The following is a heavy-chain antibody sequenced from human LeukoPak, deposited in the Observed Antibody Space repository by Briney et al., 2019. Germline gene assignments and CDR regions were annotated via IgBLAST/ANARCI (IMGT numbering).Heavy chain of an antibody. CDR3: ARAGGFDY. D-gene: IGHD3-10*01. CDR1: GFTFSSYA. CDR2: ISSNGGST. V-gene: IGHV3-64*01. J-gene: IGHJ4*02. Sequence: GTSLRLSCAPSGFTFSSYAMHWVRQAPGKGLEYVSAISSNGGSTYYANSVKGRFTISRDNSKNTLYLQMGSLRAEDMAVYYCARAGGFDYWGQGTLVTVSS.